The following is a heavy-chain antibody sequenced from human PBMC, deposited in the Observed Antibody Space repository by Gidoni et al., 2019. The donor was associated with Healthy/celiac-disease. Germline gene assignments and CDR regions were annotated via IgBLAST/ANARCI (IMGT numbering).Heavy chain of an antibody. J-gene: IGHJ5*02. CDR2: ISSRGSTI. CDR1: GFTFRDYY. V-gene: IGHV3-11*01. D-gene: IGHD3-3*01. CDR3: ASNYDFWSGYRP. Sequence: QVQLVESGGGLVKPGGSLRLPCAASGFTFRDYYMSWLRQAPGKGLEWVSYISSRGSTIYYADSVKGRFTSSRDNAKNSLYLQMNSLRAEDTAVYYCASNYDFWSGYRPWGQGTLVTVSS.